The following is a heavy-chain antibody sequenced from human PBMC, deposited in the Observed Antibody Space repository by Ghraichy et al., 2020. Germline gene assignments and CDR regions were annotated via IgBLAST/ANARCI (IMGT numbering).Heavy chain of an antibody. D-gene: IGHD6-13*01. J-gene: IGHJ4*02. CDR1: GGSFSFYY. CDR3: ARVGGPDSSSWYFGY. Sequence: ETLSLTCTVSGGSFSFYYWTWIRQPPGKGLEWIGYIFSSGSTDYNPSLRSRVTISQDTSKNQFSLKLTSVTAADTAVYYCARVGGPDSSSWYFGYWGQGTLVTVSS. V-gene: IGHV4-59*01. CDR2: IFSSGST.